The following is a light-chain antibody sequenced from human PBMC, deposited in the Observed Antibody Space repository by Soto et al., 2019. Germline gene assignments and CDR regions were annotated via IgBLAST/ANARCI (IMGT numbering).Light chain of an antibody. CDR1: QSISSY. CDR2: DAS. CDR3: QQRSNWPRT. V-gene: IGKV3-11*01. Sequence: EIVLTQSPATLSLSPGERATLSCRASQSISSYLAWYQQRPGQAPRLLISDASNRATGIPARFSGSGSGTDYSLTISSLEPEDFAIYYCQQRSNWPRTFGKGPKLELK. J-gene: IGKJ2*01.